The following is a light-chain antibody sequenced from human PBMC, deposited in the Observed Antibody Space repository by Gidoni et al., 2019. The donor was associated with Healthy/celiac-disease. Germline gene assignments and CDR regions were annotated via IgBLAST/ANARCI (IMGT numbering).Light chain of an antibody. Sequence: DIQMTQSPSSLSASVGDRVTITRRARKSISSHLNWYQQKPGKAPKLLIYAASSLQSGVPSRFSGSGSGTDFTLTISSLQPEDFATYYCQQSYSTPPCTFXXXTKLEIK. CDR2: AAS. CDR1: KSISSH. J-gene: IGKJ2*02. V-gene: IGKV1-39*01. CDR3: QQSYSTPPCT.